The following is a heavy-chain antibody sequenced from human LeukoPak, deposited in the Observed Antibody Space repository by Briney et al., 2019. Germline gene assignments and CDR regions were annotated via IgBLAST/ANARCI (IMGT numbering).Heavy chain of an antibody. CDR1: GFALSTSGVG. V-gene: IGHV2-5*02. Sequence: SGPTLVNPTHTLTLTCTFSGFALSTSGVGVGWIRQPPAKALEWLALIYWDDDKRYSPSLKSRPTITNDTSKNQVVLTMTNMDPVDTATYYCAHSWAYSSSWYGVSPGLRAEYFQHWGQGTLVTVSS. CDR3: AHSWAYSSSWYGVSPGLRAEYFQH. D-gene: IGHD6-13*01. CDR2: IYWDDDK. J-gene: IGHJ1*01.